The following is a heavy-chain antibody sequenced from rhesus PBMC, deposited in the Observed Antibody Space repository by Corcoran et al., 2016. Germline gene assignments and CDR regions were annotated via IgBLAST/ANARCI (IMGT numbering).Heavy chain of an antibody. CDR1: GSRFRSYW. CDR2: IDPSDADT. J-gene: IGHJ4*01. D-gene: IGHD3-3*01. V-gene: IGHV5-2*01. Sequence: EVQLVQSGAEVKRPGETRTISCKPSGSRFRSYWIGWVRTVPGKGREWMGAIDPSDADTRYSPSFQGQVTISADKSISTAYLQWSSLKASDSATYYCAKSSRLQYLDYWGQGVLVTVSS. CDR3: AKSSRLQYLDY.